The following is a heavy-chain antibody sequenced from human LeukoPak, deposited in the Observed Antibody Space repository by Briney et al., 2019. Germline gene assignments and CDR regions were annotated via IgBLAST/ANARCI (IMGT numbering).Heavy chain of an antibody. Sequence: GGSLRLSCAASGFIVTNAWMNWVRQAPGKGLEWVGRIQSKTDGGKTDYAAPVKGRFTISRDDSKNTLYLQMKSLKTEDTAIYYCTTGIRGDWGQGTLVTVSS. CDR2: IQSKTDGGKT. CDR1: GFIVTNAW. D-gene: IGHD3-3*02. J-gene: IGHJ4*02. V-gene: IGHV3-15*07. CDR3: TTGIRGD.